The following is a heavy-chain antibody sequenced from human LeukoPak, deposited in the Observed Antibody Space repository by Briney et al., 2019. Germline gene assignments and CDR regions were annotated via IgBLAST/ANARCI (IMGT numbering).Heavy chain of an antibody. CDR3: ARDLKRDGYPSWYFDL. V-gene: IGHV1-69*01. CDR1: GGTFSSYA. J-gene: IGHJ2*01. Sequence: SVKVSCKASGGTFSSYAISWVRQAPGQGLEWMGGIIPIFGTANYAQKFQGRVTITADESTSTAYMELSSLRSEDTAVYYCARDLKRDGYPSWYFDLWGRGTLVTVSS. D-gene: IGHD5-24*01. CDR2: IIPIFGTA.